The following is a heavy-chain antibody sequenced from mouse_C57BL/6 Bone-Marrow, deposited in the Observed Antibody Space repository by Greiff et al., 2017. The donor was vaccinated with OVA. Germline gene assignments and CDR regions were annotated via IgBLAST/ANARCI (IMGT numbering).Heavy chain of an antibody. CDR1: GYTFTSYW. CDR2: IDPHSGGP. V-gene: IGHV1-72*01. J-gene: IGHJ1*03. Sequence: QVQLQQPGAELVKPGASVKLSCKASGYTFTSYWMHWVKQRPGRGLEWIGRIDPHSGGPKYNEKFKSKATLTVDKPSSTDYMQLSSLTSEDSAVYYGARYYDYGGYWYFDVWGTGTTVTVSS. CDR3: ARYYDYGGYWYFDV. D-gene: IGHD2-4*01.